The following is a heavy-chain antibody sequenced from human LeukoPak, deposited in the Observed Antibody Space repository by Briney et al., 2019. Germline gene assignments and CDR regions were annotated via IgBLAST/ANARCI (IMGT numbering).Heavy chain of an antibody. CDR3: ARGGLSGIYGIDY. CDR1: GFTVSSNY. CDR2: IYSGGST. D-gene: IGHD1-26*01. V-gene: IGHV3-53*01. Sequence: GGSLRLSCAASGFTVSSNYMSWVRQAPGKGLEWVSVIYSGGSTYYADSVKGRFTISRDNSKNTLYLQMNSLRAEDTAVYYCARGGLSGIYGIDYWGQGTLVTVSS. J-gene: IGHJ4*02.